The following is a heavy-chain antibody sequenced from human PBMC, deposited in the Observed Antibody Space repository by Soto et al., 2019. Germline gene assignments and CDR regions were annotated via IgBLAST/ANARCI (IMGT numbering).Heavy chain of an antibody. Sequence: ESLSRTGALSGGSTSGSYYYWGSLRQSPGKGPEWIGSVFYTGFTSYNPSLESRVSVSVDTSKNQFSLKVSGVSAADTAVSYCATSQKGYNWNYFDHWGQGALVTVYS. CDR3: ATSQKGYNWNYFDH. CDR2: VFYTGFT. D-gene: IGHD1-20*01. J-gene: IGHJ4*02. V-gene: IGHV4-39*01. CDR1: GGSTSGSYYY.